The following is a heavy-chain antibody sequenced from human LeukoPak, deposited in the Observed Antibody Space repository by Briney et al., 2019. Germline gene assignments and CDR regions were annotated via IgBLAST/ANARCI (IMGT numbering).Heavy chain of an antibody. CDR3: AFYSSRGYYYYYMDV. J-gene: IGHJ6*03. Sequence: GGSLRLSCAASGFTFISYWMHWVRQAPGKGLVWVSRINGYGSSTDFADSVKGRFTISRDNAKNTLYLQMNSLRAEDTAVYYCAFYSSRGYYYYYMDVWGKGTTVTVSS. CDR2: INGYGSST. CDR1: GFTFISYW. D-gene: IGHD6-13*01. V-gene: IGHV3-74*01.